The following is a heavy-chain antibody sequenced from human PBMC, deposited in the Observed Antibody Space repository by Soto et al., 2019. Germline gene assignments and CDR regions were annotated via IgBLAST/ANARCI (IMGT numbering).Heavy chain of an antibody. J-gene: IGHJ4*02. CDR3: AAAANSAMAFEY. CDR1: RFPFPHCY. D-gene: IGHD5-12*01. CDR2: INPNVGVT. Sequence: ASVKFYCRASRFPFPHCYIHWVRQAPGQGQEWIGIINPNVGVTTSPQKLRAGFTMTRATSTTTVYMELSSLRSEDSAVYYCAAAANSAMAFEYWGQGALVTVSS. V-gene: IGHV1-46*04.